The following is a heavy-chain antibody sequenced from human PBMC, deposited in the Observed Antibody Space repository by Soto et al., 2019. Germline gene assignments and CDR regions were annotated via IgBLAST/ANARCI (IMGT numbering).Heavy chain of an antibody. CDR3: AKDPRRFGDYFDY. D-gene: IGHD3-10*01. CDR2: ISYDGSNK. CDR1: GFTFSSYG. V-gene: IGHV3-30*18. J-gene: IGHJ4*02. Sequence: QVQLVESGGGVVQPGRSLRLSCAASGFTFSSYGMHWVRQAPGKGLEWVAGISYDGSNKYYADSVKGRFTISRDNSKNTLYLQMNSLRAEDTAVYYCAKDPRRFGDYFDYWGQGTLVTVSS.